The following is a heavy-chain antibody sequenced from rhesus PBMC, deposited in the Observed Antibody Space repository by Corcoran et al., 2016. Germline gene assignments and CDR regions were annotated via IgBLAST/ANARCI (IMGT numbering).Heavy chain of an antibody. D-gene: IGHD6-13*01. J-gene: IGHJ4*01. V-gene: IGHV4-122*02. CDR1: GGPISSSYYY. CDR3: ARIAAVTGFDY. Sequence: QVQLQESGPGLVKPSETLSLTCAVSGGPISSSYYYWSWIRPAPGKGAGWIGYISYSGSTSYNPSRKSRVTISRDTSKNQFSLKLSAVTAADTAVYYCARIAAVTGFDYWGQGVLVTVSS. CDR2: ISYSGST.